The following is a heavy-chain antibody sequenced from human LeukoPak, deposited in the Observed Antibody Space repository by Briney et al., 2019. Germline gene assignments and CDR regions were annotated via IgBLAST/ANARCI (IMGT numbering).Heavy chain of an antibody. CDR2: IIPIFGTA. D-gene: IGHD2-15*01. Sequence: SVKVSRKASGGTFSSYAISWVRQAPGQGLEWMGGIIPIFGTANYAQKFQGRVTITADESTSTAYMELSSLRSEDTAVYYCAREVPALGYCSGGSCFYYGMDVWGQGTTVTVSS. J-gene: IGHJ6*02. V-gene: IGHV1-69*01. CDR3: AREVPALGYCSGGSCFYYGMDV. CDR1: GGTFSSYA.